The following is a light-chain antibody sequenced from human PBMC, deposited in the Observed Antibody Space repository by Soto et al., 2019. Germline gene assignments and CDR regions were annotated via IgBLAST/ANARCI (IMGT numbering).Light chain of an antibody. Sequence: EIVLMQSPGTLSFSTGARAILSCRARQSVRSSCFAWYRQRPGQPPSLLICGASSRATGIPDRFSGSGSGTDFTLTISRLEPEDFAVYYCQLYGSSPRTFGQGTKVDIK. CDR1: QSVRSSC. CDR3: QLYGSSPRT. V-gene: IGKV3-20*01. J-gene: IGKJ1*01. CDR2: GAS.